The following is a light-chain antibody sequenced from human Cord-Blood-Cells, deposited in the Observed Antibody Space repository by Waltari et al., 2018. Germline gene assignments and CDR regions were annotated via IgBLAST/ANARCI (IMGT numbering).Light chain of an antibody. J-gene: IGLJ1*01. CDR1: SSDVGGYNY. CDR3: SSYTCSSTLYV. Sequence: QSALTQPASVSGSPGQSITIPCTGTSSDVGGYNYVPWYQQHPGKAPKLMIYEVSNRPSGVSNRFSGSKSGNTASLTISGLQAEDEADYYCSSYTCSSTLYVFGTGTKVTVL. V-gene: IGLV2-14*01. CDR2: EVS.